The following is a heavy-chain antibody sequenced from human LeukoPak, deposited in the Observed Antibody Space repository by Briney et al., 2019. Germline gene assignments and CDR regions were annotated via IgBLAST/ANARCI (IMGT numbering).Heavy chain of an antibody. CDR3: ATTTPRAYCGGDCYSHAFDY. CDR1: GYTLTELS. V-gene: IGHV1-24*01. CDR2: FDPEDGET. D-gene: IGHD2-21*02. J-gene: IGHJ4*02. Sequence: ASVKVSCKVSGYTLTELSMHWVRQAPGKGLEWMGGFDPEDGETIYAQKFQGRVTMTEDTSTDTAYMELSSLRSEDTAVYYCATTTPRAYCGGDCYSHAFDYWGQGTLVTVSS.